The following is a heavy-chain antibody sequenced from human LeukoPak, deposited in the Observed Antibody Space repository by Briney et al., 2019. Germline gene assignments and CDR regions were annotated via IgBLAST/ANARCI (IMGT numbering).Heavy chain of an antibody. J-gene: IGHJ4*02. CDR3: AREGGLNYYDSSGYYYS. V-gene: IGHV1-8*02. CDR1: GYTFTSYD. CDR2: MNPNSGNT. Sequence: ASVKVSCKASGYTFTSYDINWVRQATGQGLEWMGWMNPNSGNTGYAQKFQGRVTMTRDTSISTAYMELSRLRSDDTAVYYCAREGGLNYYDSSGYYYSWGQGTLVTVSS. D-gene: IGHD3-22*01.